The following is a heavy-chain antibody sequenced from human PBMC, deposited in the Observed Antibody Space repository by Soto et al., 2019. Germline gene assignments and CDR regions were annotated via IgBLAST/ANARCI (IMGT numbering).Heavy chain of an antibody. CDR3: VRSGHSFGGVM. D-gene: IGHD3-16*01. CDR2: MYYSGGS. CDR1: GASMNNYY. V-gene: IGHV4-59*01. J-gene: IGHJ4*02. Sequence: QVQLQEWGPGLMKPSETLSLTCTVSGASMNNYYGSWVRQPPGKGLEWIGYMYYSGGSNSNPSLKGRVTISVDTSKNQLSLKLTSVTAADTAVYYCVRSGHSFGGVMWGQGTLVTVSS.